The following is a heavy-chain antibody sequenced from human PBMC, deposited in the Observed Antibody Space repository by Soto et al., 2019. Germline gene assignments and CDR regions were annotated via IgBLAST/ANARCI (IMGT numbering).Heavy chain of an antibody. CDR3: ARAPGIFGIYGMDV. CDR1: GYTFTSYG. Sequence: ASVKVSCKASGYTFTSYGISWVRQAPGQGLEWMGWISAYNGNTNYAQKLQGRVTMTTDTSTSTAYMELRSLRSDDTAVYYCARAPGIFGIYGMDVWGQGTTVTVSS. V-gene: IGHV1-18*01. CDR2: ISAYNGNT. J-gene: IGHJ6*02. D-gene: IGHD3-3*01.